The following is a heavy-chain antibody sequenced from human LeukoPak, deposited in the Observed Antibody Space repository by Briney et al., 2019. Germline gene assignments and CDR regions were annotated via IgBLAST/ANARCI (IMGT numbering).Heavy chain of an antibody. J-gene: IGHJ4*02. CDR1: GGSISRSY. CDR2: IYYDGNT. CDR3: ARDNWGLRVLDY. D-gene: IGHD3-16*01. Sequence: SETLSLTCTVSGGSISRSYWSWIRQPPGKGLEWIGYIYYDGNTNYNPSLKSRVTISVDTSKNQFSLRLTSVSAADTAVYFCARDNWGLRVLDYWGQGTLVTVSS. V-gene: IGHV4-59*01.